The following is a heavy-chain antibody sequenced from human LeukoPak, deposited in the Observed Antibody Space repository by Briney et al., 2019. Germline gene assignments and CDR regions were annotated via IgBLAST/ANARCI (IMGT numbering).Heavy chain of an antibody. CDR2: INLNSGGT. J-gene: IGHJ4*02. CDR1: GYTFTGYY. Sequence: GASVKVSCKASGYTFTGYYMHWVRQAPGQGLEWMGWINLNSGGTNYAQKFQGRVTMTRDTSISTAYMELSRLRSDDTAVYYCARTHRTGYSSGWYVPLVDYWGQGTLVTVSS. V-gene: IGHV1-2*02. D-gene: IGHD6-19*01. CDR3: ARTHRTGYSSGWYVPLVDY.